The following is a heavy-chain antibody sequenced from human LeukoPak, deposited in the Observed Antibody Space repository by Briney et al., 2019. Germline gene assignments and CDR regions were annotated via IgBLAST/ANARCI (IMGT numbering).Heavy chain of an antibody. D-gene: IGHD3-10*01. CDR3: ALRGGQPDPFDC. CDR1: GYTFSSHA. CDR2: ISPSGGST. Sequence: PGGSLRLSCAASGYTFSSHAMSGVPGAPGKGLECVSAISPSGGSTYYADSVKGRFTISRDNSRNTLYLQMNSLRAEDTAIYYCALRGGQPDPFDCCGQGTLVTVSP. J-gene: IGHJ4*02. V-gene: IGHV3-23*01.